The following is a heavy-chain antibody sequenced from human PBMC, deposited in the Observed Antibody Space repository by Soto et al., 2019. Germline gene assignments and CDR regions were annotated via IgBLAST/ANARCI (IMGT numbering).Heavy chain of an antibody. V-gene: IGHV3-64*01. CDR2: ISSNGVGT. Sequence: EVQLAESGGGLAQPGGSLRLSCAASGFTLSGYAMDWVRQAPGTGLEYVSGISSNGVGTYYANSVQGRFTISRDNSKNTVYLQMGSLRPADMAVYYCARRARPDFYYMDVWGKGTTVTVSS. CDR3: ARRARPDFYYMDV. D-gene: IGHD6-6*01. CDR1: GFTLSGYA. J-gene: IGHJ6*03.